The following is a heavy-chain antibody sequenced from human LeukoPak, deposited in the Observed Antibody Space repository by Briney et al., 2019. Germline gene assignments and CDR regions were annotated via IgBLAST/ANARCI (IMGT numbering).Heavy chain of an antibody. CDR1: GGSISSGSYY. CDR3: ARGDSLYGDYDDYYYYYMDV. D-gene: IGHD4-17*01. Sequence: SETLSLTCTVSGGSISSGSYYWSWIRQPAVKGLEWIGRIYTSGSTNYNPSLKSRVTISVDTSKNQFSLKLSSVTAADTAVYYCARGDSLYGDYDDYYYYYMDVWGKGTTVTVSS. J-gene: IGHJ6*03. CDR2: IYTSGST. V-gene: IGHV4-61*02.